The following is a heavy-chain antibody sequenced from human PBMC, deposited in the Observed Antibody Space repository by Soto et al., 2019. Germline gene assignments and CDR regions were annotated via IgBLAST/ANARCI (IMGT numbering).Heavy chain of an antibody. Sequence: SETLSLTCTVSGGSISSSSYYWGWIRHPPGKGLEWIGSIYYSGSTYYNPSLKSRVTISVDTSKNQFSLKLSSVTAADTAVYYCARPGGRYYYYFMDVWGKGTTVTVSS. CDR3: ARPGGRYYYYFMDV. CDR2: IYYSGST. CDR1: GGSISSSSYY. V-gene: IGHV4-39*01. D-gene: IGHD1-1*01. J-gene: IGHJ6*03.